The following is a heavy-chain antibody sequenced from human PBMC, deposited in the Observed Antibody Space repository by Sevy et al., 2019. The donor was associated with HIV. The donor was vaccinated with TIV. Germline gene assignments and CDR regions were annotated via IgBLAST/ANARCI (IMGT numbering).Heavy chain of an antibody. J-gene: IGHJ4*02. V-gene: IGHV3-30*02. CDR3: VKNTAAAGAGGFDY. Sequence: GESLKISCAASRFIFNDYGMHWVRQAPGKGLEWVAFIQYDGNDKYYADSMRGRFTISRDNSKNMLFLQMNSLRSEDTAMYYCVKNTAAAGAGGFDYWGQGTLVTVSS. CDR2: IQYDGNDK. D-gene: IGHD6-13*01. CDR1: RFIFNDYG.